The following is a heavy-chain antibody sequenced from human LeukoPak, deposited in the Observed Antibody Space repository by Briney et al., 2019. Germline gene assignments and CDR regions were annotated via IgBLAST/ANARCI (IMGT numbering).Heavy chain of an antibody. CDR1: GFTFSSYA. CDR3: AKDREGTMAYDYFDC. Sequence: GGSLRLSCAASGFTFSSYAMSWVRQTPEKGLEWVSTISGSGGSTDYADSVKGRFTISRDNSKNTLNLQMNSLRVEDTAEYYCAKDREGTMAYDYFDCWGQGTLVTVSS. D-gene: IGHD3-16*01. CDR2: ISGSGGST. J-gene: IGHJ4*02. V-gene: IGHV3-23*01.